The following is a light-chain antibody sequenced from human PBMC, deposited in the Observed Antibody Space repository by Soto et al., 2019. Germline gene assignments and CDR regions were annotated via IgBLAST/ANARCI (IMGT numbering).Light chain of an antibody. V-gene: IGKV1-27*01. J-gene: IGKJ4*01. Sequence: DIQMTQSPSSLSASVGDRVTITCRASQGISNYLAWYQQKPGKVPKLLIYAASTLQSGVPSRFSGSGSGTDFTLNISSLQPEDVATYYCQKYNSAPPETFGGGTKVEIK. CDR2: AAS. CDR3: QKYNSAPPET. CDR1: QGISNY.